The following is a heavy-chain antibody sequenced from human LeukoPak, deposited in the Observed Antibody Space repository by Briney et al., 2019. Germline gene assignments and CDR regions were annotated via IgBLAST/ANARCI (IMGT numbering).Heavy chain of an antibody. J-gene: IGHJ5*02. CDR2: INHSGST. CDR3: ARGVPGRFYYGPGSYGKSSWFDP. V-gene: IGHV4-34*01. Sequence: SETLSLTCAVYGGSFSDYYWSWIRQPPGKGLEWIGEINHSGSTNYNPSLKSRVTMSVDTSKNQFSLKLSSVTAADTAVYYCARGVPGRFYYGPGSYGKSSWFDPWGQGTLVTVSS. D-gene: IGHD3-10*01. CDR1: GGSFSDYY.